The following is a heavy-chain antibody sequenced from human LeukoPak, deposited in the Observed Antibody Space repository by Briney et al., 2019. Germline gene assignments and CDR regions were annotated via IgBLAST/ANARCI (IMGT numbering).Heavy chain of an antibody. Sequence: PGGSLRLSCAASGFTFSNYAMSWVRQAPGKGLEWVSGISGSGGSTYYADSVKGRFTISRDNSKNTLYLQMNSLRAEDTAVHYCAAGIVGATYYFDYWGQGTLVTVSS. CDR1: GFTFSNYA. D-gene: IGHD1-26*01. V-gene: IGHV3-23*01. CDR2: ISGSGGST. CDR3: AAGIVGATYYFDY. J-gene: IGHJ4*02.